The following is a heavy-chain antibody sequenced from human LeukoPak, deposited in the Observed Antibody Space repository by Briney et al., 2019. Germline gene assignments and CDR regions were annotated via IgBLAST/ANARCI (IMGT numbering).Heavy chain of an antibody. J-gene: IGHJ4*02. CDR3: ARQLAGLAPPGFIDS. CDR2: IYYGGDT. CDR1: GGSISSPY. Sequence: SSETLSLTCTVSGGSISSPYWTWIRQPPGKGLEWIGYIYYGGDTDYSPSLKSRASILLDRSKNQFSLRLTSVTAADTAVYYCARQLAGLAPPGFIDSWGQGTLATVSS. D-gene: IGHD3-3*02. V-gene: IGHV4-59*08.